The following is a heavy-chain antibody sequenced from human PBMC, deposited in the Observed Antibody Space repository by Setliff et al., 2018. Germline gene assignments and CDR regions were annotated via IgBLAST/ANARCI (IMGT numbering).Heavy chain of an antibody. J-gene: IGHJ4*01. CDR2: ISPYTGNT. CDR3: VRVTSGRLDFDY. V-gene: IGHV1-18*01. Sequence: GASVKVSCKASGYTFTDYGISWVRQAPGQGLEWMGWISPYTGNTFYAQKFQGRVTITWVTSISTAYMELSSLRSEDTAVYYCVRVTSGRLDFDYWGQGTPVTVSS. D-gene: IGHD6-19*01. CDR1: GYTFTDYG.